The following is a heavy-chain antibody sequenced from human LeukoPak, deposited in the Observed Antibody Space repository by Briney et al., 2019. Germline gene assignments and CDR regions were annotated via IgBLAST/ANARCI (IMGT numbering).Heavy chain of an antibody. D-gene: IGHD4-23*01. CDR3: ARRLGLRWDLQAFDI. CDR1: GYTFTSYY. CDR2: INPSGGST. J-gene: IGHJ3*02. V-gene: IGHV1-46*01. Sequence: ASVKVSCKASGYTFTSYYMHWVRQAPGQGLEWMGIINPSGGSTTYAQKFQGRVTMTTDTSTSTAYMELRSLRSDDTAVYYCARRLGLRWDLQAFDIWGQGTMVTVPS.